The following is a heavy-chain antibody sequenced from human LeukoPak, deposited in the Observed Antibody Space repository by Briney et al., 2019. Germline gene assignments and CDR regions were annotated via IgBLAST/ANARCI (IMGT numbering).Heavy chain of an antibody. V-gene: IGHV3-48*03. CDR3: AREGKYSYGPFDY. J-gene: IGHJ4*02. CDR2: IHNSGSTI. CDR1: GFTFTSYD. Sequence: GGSLRLSCATSGFTFTSYDMTWVRQAPGKGLEWVSYIHNSGSTIYYADSVKGRFTISRDNSKNTLFLQMNSLRAEDTAVYYCAREGKYSYGPFDYWGQGTLVTVSS. D-gene: IGHD5-18*01.